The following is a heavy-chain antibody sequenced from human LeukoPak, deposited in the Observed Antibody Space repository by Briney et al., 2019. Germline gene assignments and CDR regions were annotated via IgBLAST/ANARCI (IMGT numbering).Heavy chain of an antibody. Sequence: GGSLSLSCSASGFTYSSFWMLWVRQAPGEGPVCISVINSEGEPTIYAYSVKGQFTISRYNDKNTLYLQMNILRVDDTAVYYCASLLNSGQQPDFWGQGTLVTVSS. D-gene: IGHD1-26*01. CDR3: ASLLNSGQQPDF. CDR2: INSEGEPT. CDR1: GFTYSSFW. J-gene: IGHJ4*02. V-gene: IGHV3-74*01.